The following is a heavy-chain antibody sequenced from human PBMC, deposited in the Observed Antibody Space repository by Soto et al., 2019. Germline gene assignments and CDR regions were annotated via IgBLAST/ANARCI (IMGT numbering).Heavy chain of an antibody. CDR1: GFTFSSYA. J-gene: IGHJ4*02. Sequence: QVQLVESGGGVVQPGRSLRLSCAASGFTFSSYAMHWVRQAPGKGLEWVAVISYDGSNKYYADSVKGRFTISRDNSKNTLYLQMNSLRAEDTAVYYCARAQGILDYDSSGYFDYWGQGTLVTVSS. CDR3: ARAQGILDYDSSGYFDY. V-gene: IGHV3-30-3*01. CDR2: ISYDGSNK. D-gene: IGHD3-22*01.